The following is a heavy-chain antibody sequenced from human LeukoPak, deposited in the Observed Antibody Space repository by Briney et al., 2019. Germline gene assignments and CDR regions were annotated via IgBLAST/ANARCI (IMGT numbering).Heavy chain of an antibody. V-gene: IGHV1-46*01. D-gene: IGHD3-22*01. CDR1: GYTFTSYY. Sequence: ASVKVSCKASGYTFTSYYMHWGRQAPGQGLEWMAIINPSGGSTTYDQKFQGRVTMTRDTSTSTVYMELTSLRSEDTAVYYCARDPRPSYDSSDYYYPGDYWGQGTLVTVSS. CDR2: INPSGGST. CDR3: ARDPRPSYDSSDYYYPGDY. J-gene: IGHJ4*02.